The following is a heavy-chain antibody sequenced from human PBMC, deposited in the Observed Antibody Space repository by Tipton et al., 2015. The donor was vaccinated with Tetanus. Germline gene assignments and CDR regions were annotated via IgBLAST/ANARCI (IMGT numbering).Heavy chain of an antibody. D-gene: IGHD2-2*01. Sequence: QLVQSGAEVKKPGSSVKVSCKASGGTFSSYAISWVRQAPGQELEWMGGIIPIFGTANYAQKFQGRVTITADESTSPAYMELSSLRSEDTAVYYCAGLREGIVVVPAAKTDRRTSYYYGMDVWGQGTTVTVSS. J-gene: IGHJ6*02. CDR2: IIPIFGTA. V-gene: IGHV1-69*01. CDR3: AGLREGIVVVPAAKTDRRTSYYYGMDV. CDR1: GGTFSSYA.